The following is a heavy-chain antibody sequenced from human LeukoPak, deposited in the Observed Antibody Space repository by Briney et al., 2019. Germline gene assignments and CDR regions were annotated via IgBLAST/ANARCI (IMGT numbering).Heavy chain of an antibody. CDR3: ARGPYSYDSSGAFDI. J-gene: IGHJ3*02. CDR1: GYTLTGYY. V-gene: IGHV1-2*02. CDR2: INPNSGGT. Sequence: GASVKVSCKASGYTLTGYYMHWVRQAPGQGLEWMGWINPNSGGTNYAQKFQGRVTMTRDTSISTAYMELSRLRSDDTAVYFCARGPYSYDSSGAFDIWGQGTMVTVSS. D-gene: IGHD3-22*01.